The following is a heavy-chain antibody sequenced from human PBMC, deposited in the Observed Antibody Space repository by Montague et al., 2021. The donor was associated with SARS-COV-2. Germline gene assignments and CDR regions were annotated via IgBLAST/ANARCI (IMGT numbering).Heavy chain of an antibody. J-gene: IGHJ6*02. CDR2: IYYSGST. CDR3: APGEMVRLEPGSYSHYGMDV. Sequence: SETLSLTCTVSGGSISSTGYSWGWIRQPPGKGLEWIGTIYYSGSTYYNPSLRSRVTISVDTSKNQFSLRLSSVTAADTAVYFCAPGEMVRLEPGSYSHYGMDVWGQGTPVTVSS. CDR1: GGSISSTGYS. V-gene: IGHV4-39*01. D-gene: IGHD3-10*01.